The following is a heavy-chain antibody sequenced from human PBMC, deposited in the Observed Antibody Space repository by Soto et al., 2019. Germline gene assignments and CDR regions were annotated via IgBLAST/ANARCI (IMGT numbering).Heavy chain of an antibody. D-gene: IGHD6-6*01. CDR1: VGTFSSYA. CDR3: AREYSSSSDYFDY. Sequence: QVQLVQSGAEVKKPGSSVKVSCKASVGTFSSYAISWVRQAPGQGLEWMGGIIPIFGTANYAQKFQGRVTITADESTSTAYLELSSLRSEDTAVYYCAREYSSSSDYFDYWGQGTLVTVSS. CDR2: IIPIFGTA. V-gene: IGHV1-69*01. J-gene: IGHJ4*02.